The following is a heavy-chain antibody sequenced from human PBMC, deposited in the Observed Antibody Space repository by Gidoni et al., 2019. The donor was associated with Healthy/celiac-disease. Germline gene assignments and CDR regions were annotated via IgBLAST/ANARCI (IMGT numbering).Heavy chain of an antibody. D-gene: IGHD5-18*01. CDR1: GGSFSGYY. CDR3: ARGGYSYGIRAPYYYYGMDV. Sequence: QVQLQQWGAGLLKPSETLSLTCAVYGGSFSGYYWSWIRQPPGKGLEWIGEINHSGSTNYNPSLKSRVTISVDTSKNQFSLKLSSVTAADTAVYYCARGGYSYGIRAPYYYYGMDVWGQGTTVTVSS. J-gene: IGHJ6*02. CDR2: INHSGST. V-gene: IGHV4-34*01.